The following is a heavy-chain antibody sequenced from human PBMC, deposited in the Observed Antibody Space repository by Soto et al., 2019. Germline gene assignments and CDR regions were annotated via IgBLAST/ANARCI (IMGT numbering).Heavy chain of an antibody. J-gene: IGHJ4*02. CDR2: MYSTGNT. CDR1: GCSISSYH. D-gene: IGHD1-7*01. CDR3: AREFGDNWNYEAY. V-gene: IGHV4-4*07. Sequence: WETLWPICRGPGCSISSYHWMWILQPAGKGLEWIGRMYSTGNTNYNPSLKSRVTVSIDTSKNQFLLRLNSVTAADSAVYYCAREFGDNWNYEAYWGQGTAVTISS.